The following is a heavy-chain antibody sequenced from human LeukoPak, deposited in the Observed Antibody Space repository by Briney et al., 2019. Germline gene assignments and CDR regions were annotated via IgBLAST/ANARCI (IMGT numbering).Heavy chain of an antibody. CDR3: AKGALSDFSSGYCFDY. V-gene: IGHV3-23*01. CDR2: ISGSGGST. D-gene: IGHD3-3*01. J-gene: IGHJ4*02. Sequence: GGSLRLSCAASGFTFSSYAMSWVRQAPGKGLEWVSAISGSGGSTYYADSVKGRFTISRDNSKNTLYLQMNSLRAEDTAVYYCAKGALSDFSSGYCFDYWGQGTLVTVSS. CDR1: GFTFSSYA.